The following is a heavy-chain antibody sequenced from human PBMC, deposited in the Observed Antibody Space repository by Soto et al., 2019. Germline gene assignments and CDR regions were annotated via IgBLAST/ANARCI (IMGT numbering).Heavy chain of an antibody. V-gene: IGHV1-58*01. J-gene: IGHJ6*04. CDR1: GFTFTSSA. CDR2: IVVGSGNT. CDR3: AADPGITTGYDPSYGMDV. D-gene: IGHD3-3*01. Sequence: SVKVSCTASGFTFTSSAVQWVRQARGQRLEWIGWIVVGSGNTNYAQKFQERVTITRDMSTSTAYMELSSLRSEDTAVYYCAADPGITTGYDPSYGMDVWGKGT.